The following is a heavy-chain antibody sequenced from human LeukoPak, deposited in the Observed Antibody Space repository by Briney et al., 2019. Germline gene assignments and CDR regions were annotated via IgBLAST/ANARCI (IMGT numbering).Heavy chain of an antibody. CDR1: GYTFTSYY. V-gene: IGHV1-46*01. CDR3: ARGTYYYDRKNLGYFDY. Sequence: ASAKVSCKASGYTFTSYYMHWVRQAPGQGLEWMGIINPSGGSTSYAQRFQGRVTMTRDTSTSTVYMELSSLRSEDTAVYYCARGTYYYDRKNLGYFDYWGQGTLVTVSS. CDR2: INPSGGST. J-gene: IGHJ4*02. D-gene: IGHD3-22*01.